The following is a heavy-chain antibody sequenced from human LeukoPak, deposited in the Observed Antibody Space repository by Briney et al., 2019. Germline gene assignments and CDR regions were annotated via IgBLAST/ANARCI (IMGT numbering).Heavy chain of an antibody. CDR3: ARLSYYYDSSGYYYYLDY. CDR2: IYYSGST. Sequence: SETLSLTCTVSGGSISNYYWSWIRQPPGKGLEWIGYIYYSGSTNYNPSLKSRVTISVDTSKNQFSLKLSSVTAADTAVYYCARLSYYYDSSGYYYYLDYWGQGTLVTVSS. J-gene: IGHJ4*02. V-gene: IGHV4-59*08. CDR1: GGSISNYY. D-gene: IGHD3-22*01.